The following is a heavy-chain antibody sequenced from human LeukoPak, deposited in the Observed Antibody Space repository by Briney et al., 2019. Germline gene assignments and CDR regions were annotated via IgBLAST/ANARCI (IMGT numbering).Heavy chain of an antibody. D-gene: IGHD6-19*01. CDR3: AKNGAVAGTCDY. Sequence: GGSLRLSCAASGFIFSDYSMDWVRQAPGRGLEWVSYISSSSSTIYYADSVKGRFTISRDNAMKSLYLQMNSLREEDTAVYYCAKNGAVAGTCDYWGQGILVTISS. CDR2: ISSSSSTI. V-gene: IGHV3-48*02. J-gene: IGHJ4*02. CDR1: GFIFSDYS.